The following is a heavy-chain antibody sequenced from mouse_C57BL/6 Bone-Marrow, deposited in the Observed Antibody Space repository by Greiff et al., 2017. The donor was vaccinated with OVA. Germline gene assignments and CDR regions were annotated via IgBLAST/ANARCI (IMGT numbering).Heavy chain of an antibody. CDR2: IYPGGGYT. CDR1: GYTFTNYW. CDR3: ARYRRWLLHYFDY. V-gene: IGHV1-63*01. D-gene: IGHD2-3*01. Sequence: QVQLQQSGAELVRPGTSVKMSCKASGYTFTNYWIGWAKQRPGHGLEWIGDIYPGGGYTNYNEKFKGKATLTADKSSSTAYMQFSSLTSEDSAIYYCARYRRWLLHYFDYWGQGTTLTVSS. J-gene: IGHJ2*01.